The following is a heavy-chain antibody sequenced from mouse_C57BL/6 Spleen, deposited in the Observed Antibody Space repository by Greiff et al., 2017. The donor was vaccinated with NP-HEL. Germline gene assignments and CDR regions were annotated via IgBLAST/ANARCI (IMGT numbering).Heavy chain of an antibody. CDR2: IDPEDGDT. V-gene: IGHV14-1*01. CDR3: TTGTTVVDAMDY. CDR1: GYTFTSYY. Sequence: VQLQQPGAELVKPGASVKLSCKASGYTFTSYYMHWVKQRPEQGLEWIGRIDPEDGDTEYAPKFQGKATMTADTSSNTAYLQLSSLTSEDTAVYYCTTGTTVVDAMDYWGQGTSVTVSS. D-gene: IGHD1-1*01. J-gene: IGHJ4*01.